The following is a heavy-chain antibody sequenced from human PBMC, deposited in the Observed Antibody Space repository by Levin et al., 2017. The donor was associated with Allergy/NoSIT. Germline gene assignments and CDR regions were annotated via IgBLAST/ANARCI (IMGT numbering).Heavy chain of an antibody. CDR2: INPNSGGA. J-gene: IGHJ4*02. CDR1: GYTFTAYY. Sequence: GESLKISCKASGYTFTAYYMHWVRQAPGQGLEWMGWINPNSGGANYAQKFQGRVTMTRDTSFTTAYMELSRLTSDDTAVYYCARDGGTANPLDYWGQGTLVTVSS. V-gene: IGHV1-2*02. CDR3: ARDGGTANPLDY. D-gene: IGHD1-26*01.